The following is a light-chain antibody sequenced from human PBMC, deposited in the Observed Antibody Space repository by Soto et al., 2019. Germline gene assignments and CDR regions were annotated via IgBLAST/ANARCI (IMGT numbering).Light chain of an antibody. CDR1: SGDIGGYNY. J-gene: IGLJ1*01. V-gene: IGLV2-14*03. Sequence: QSALTHTASGSGAPGQSITISCAGTSGDIGGYNYVSWYQQHPGKAPKLIMFDVTDRPSGVSDRISASKSGNTASLTISGPPPGDEPDHYCSSAAGSSTHVFGTGTKVTDL. CDR3: SSAAGSSTHV. CDR2: DVT.